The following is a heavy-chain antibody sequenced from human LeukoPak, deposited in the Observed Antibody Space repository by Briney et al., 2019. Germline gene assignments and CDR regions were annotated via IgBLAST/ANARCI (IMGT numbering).Heavy chain of an antibody. J-gene: IGHJ3*02. Sequence: ASVKVSCKASGYTFTSYGISWERQAPGQGLEWLGWISAYNGNTNYAQKLKGRVTMTTDTSTSTTYMKVRGLTSDYSAVYYCARDPDGHPFDIWGQGTMVTVSS. CDR2: ISAYNGNT. CDR3: ARDPDGHPFDI. V-gene: IGHV1-18*01. CDR1: GYTFTSYG.